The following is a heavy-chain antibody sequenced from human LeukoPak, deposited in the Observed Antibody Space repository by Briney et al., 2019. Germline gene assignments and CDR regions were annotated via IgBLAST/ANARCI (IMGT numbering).Heavy chain of an antibody. CDR1: GYTFTSYY. Sequence: ASVKVSCKASGYTFTSYYMHWVRQAPGQGLEWMGIINPSGGSTSYAQKFQGRVTMTRDTSTSTVYMELSSLRSEDTAVYYCARDLRIPSSRFRGSYYGPFDYWGQGTLVTVSS. D-gene: IGHD1-26*01. CDR2: INPSGGST. J-gene: IGHJ4*02. V-gene: IGHV1-46*01. CDR3: ARDLRIPSSRFRGSYYGPFDY.